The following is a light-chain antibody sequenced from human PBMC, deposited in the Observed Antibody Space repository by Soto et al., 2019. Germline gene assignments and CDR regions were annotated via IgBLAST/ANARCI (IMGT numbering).Light chain of an antibody. V-gene: IGLV2-14*01. J-gene: IGLJ1*01. CDR2: GVT. CDR3: SSNTSASTLLYL. Sequence: QSVLTQPASVSGSPGQSITISCTGTSSDVGGYNYVSWYQQHPGIAPKLLIYGVTNRPSGVSPRFSGSKSGNTASLTISGLQAEDEADYHCSSNTSASTLLYLFGTGTKLTVL. CDR1: SSDVGGYNY.